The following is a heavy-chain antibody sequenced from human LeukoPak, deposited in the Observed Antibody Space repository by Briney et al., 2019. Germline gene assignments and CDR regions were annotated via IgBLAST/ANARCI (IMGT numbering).Heavy chain of an antibody. J-gene: IGHJ4*02. CDR2: IYGGGST. CDR3: ARDSGYDLRPTLDY. CDR1: GFTVSSNY. V-gene: IGHV3-53*01. Sequence: GGSLRLSCAASGFTVSSNYMSWVRQAPGKGLEWISVIYGGGSTYYADSVKGRFTIFRDNSKNTLYLQMNSLRAEDTAVYYCARDSGYDLRPTLDYWGQGTPVTVSS. D-gene: IGHD5-12*01.